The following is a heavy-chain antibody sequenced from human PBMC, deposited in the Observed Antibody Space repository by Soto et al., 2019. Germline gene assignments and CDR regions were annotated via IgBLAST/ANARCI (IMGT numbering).Heavy chain of an antibody. J-gene: IGHJ4*02. CDR2: IYPGDSNT. CDR1: GYSFTNYW. V-gene: IGHV5-51*01. Sequence: GESLKISCKGSGYSFTNYWIGWVRQMPGKGLEWMGIIYPGDSNTRCSPSFQGQVAISADKSINTAYLQWSSLKASDTAMYYCARQGYCSNTACYTVDYWGQGTLVTVPS. D-gene: IGHD2-2*02. CDR3: ARQGYCSNTACYTVDY.